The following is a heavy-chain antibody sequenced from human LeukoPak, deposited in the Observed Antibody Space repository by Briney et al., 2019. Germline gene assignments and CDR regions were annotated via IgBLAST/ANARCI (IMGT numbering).Heavy chain of an antibody. CDR3: ARRLSTRSYYLDD. CDR1: GGSISISSDY. J-gene: IGHJ4*02. V-gene: IGHV4-39*01. D-gene: IGHD2/OR15-2a*01. Sequence: KPSETLSLTCTVSGGSISISSDYWGWIRPRPGKGLEWIGDIYYSGTPNYNPSLKSRVTMSVDTSKNQFSLKLNSATAADTAVYYCARRLSTRSYYLDDWGQGTLSPSPQ. CDR2: IYYSGTP.